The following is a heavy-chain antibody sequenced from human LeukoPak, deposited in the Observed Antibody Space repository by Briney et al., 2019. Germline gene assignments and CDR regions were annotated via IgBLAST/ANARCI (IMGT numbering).Heavy chain of an antibody. Sequence: SETLSLTCTVSGGSISSSCYCWGWIRQPPGKWLVWLGSIYYSGSPHYNPSLKNRVTISVDTFKNPLPLKLSSVTAADTAVYYCARLWFGELSGGYFDYWGQGTLVTVSS. V-gene: IGHV4-39*01. CDR3: ARLWFGELSGGYFDY. D-gene: IGHD3-10*01. J-gene: IGHJ4*02. CDR1: GGSISSSCYC. CDR2: IYYSGSP.